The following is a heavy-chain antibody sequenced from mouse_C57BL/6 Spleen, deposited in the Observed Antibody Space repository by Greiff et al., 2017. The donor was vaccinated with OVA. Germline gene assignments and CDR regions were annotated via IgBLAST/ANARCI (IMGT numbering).Heavy chain of an antibody. CDR3: AREGYYGSSPSGFAY. J-gene: IGHJ3*01. CDR1: GYAFSSSW. CDR2: IYPGDGDT. D-gene: IGHD1-1*01. V-gene: IGHV1-82*01. Sequence: VKLQQSGPELVKPGASVKISCKASGYAFSSSWMNWVKQRPGKGLEWIGRIYPGDGDTNYNGKFKGKATLTADKSSSTAYMQLSSLTSEDSAVYFCAREGYYGSSPSGFAYWGQGTLVTVSA.